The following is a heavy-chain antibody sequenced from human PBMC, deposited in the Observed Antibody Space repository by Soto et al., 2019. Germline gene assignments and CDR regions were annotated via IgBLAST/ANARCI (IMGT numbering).Heavy chain of an antibody. J-gene: IGHJ6*02. Sequence: QVQLVQSGAEVAKPGSSVKVSCKASGDTFMNYAMSWVRQGPRQGLEWMGGIIPLFGSPKYAQKFQDRVKITADESTSTVYMEVSSRRADDTGVYYCARGQVAGNFYYYGMDVWGQGTTVTVS. CDR1: GDTFMNYA. CDR2: IIPLFGSP. V-gene: IGHV1-69*01. D-gene: IGHD6-19*01. CDR3: ARGQVAGNFYYYGMDV.